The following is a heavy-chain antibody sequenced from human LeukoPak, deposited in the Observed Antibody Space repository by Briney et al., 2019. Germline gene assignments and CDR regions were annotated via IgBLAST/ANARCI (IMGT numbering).Heavy chain of an antibody. J-gene: IGHJ6*03. V-gene: IGHV1-46*01. Sequence: GASVKVSCKASGYTFTSYYMHWVRQAPGQGLEWMGIINPSGGSTSYAQKFQGRVTMTRDTSTSTAYMELSSLRSEDTAVYYCARDDIAAAGTPPYYYYYMDVWGKGTTVTISS. D-gene: IGHD6-13*01. CDR2: INPSGGST. CDR1: GYTFTSYY. CDR3: ARDDIAAAGTPPYYYYYMDV.